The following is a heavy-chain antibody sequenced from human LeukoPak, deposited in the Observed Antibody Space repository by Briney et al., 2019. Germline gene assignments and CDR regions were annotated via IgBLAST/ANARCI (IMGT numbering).Heavy chain of an antibody. D-gene: IGHD6-13*01. Sequence: IPSQTLSLTCAVSGGSISSGGYSWTWIRQPPGKGLECIGHIYYSGTTYYNPSLKSRVTISLDTSKNQFSLRLTSVTAADTAVYYCARGSSSWLDYYIDVWAKGTTVTVSS. CDR2: IYYSGTT. V-gene: IGHV4-30-4*07. CDR3: ARGSSSWLDYYIDV. J-gene: IGHJ6*03. CDR1: GGSISSGGYS.